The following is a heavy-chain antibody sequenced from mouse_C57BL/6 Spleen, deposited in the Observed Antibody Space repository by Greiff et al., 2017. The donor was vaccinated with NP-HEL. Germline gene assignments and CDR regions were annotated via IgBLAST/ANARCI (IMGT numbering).Heavy chain of an antibody. V-gene: IGHV5-9-1*02. D-gene: IGHD1-2*01. CDR3: TRDRTTAFYAMDY. Sequence: VQLKESGEGLVKPGGSLKLSCAASGFTFSSYAMSWVRQTPEKRLEWVAYISSGGDYIYYADTVKGRFTISRDNARNTLYLQMSSLKSEDTAMYYCTRDRTTAFYAMDYWGQGTSVTVSS. CDR1: GFTFSSYA. J-gene: IGHJ4*01. CDR2: ISSGGDYI.